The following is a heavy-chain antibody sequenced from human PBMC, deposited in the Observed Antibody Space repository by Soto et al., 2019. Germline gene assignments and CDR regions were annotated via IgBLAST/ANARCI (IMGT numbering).Heavy chain of an antibody. J-gene: IGHJ3*02. D-gene: IGHD3-3*01. V-gene: IGHV1-18*01. CDR2: ISAYNGIA. Sequence: ASVKVSCKSSGYGYSVYGVSWVRQAPRQGLEWMGWISAYNGIANYAQKFQGRVTMTRDTSTSTVYMELSSLRSEDTAVYYCARGVEDLTGAFDIWGPGTMVTVS. CDR3: ARGVEDLTGAFDI. CDR1: GYGYSVYG.